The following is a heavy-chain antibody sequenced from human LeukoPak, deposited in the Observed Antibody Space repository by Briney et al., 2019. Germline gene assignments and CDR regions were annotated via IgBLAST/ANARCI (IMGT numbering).Heavy chain of an antibody. CDR2: ISGYNRNT. CDR1: VYTFDNYG. Sequence: GASVTVSCKASVYTFDNYGISWVRQAPGQGLEWMGWISGYNRNTKYAQRLQGRVIMTTDTSTSTVYMELRSLRSDDTAIYYCARDGLRSEWSYFDYWGQGTLVTVSS. V-gene: IGHV1-18*01. CDR3: ARDGLRSEWSYFDY. J-gene: IGHJ4*02. D-gene: IGHD3-3*01.